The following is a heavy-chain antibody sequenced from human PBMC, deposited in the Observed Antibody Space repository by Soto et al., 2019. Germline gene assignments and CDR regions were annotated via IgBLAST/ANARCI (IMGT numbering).Heavy chain of an antibody. V-gene: IGHV1-18*04. D-gene: IGHD3-3*01. J-gene: IGHJ4*02. CDR2: SGNT. CDR1: GYTFSRHG. CDR3: ARGADDFSSGYYYEY. Sequence: QVQLVQSGAEVKKPGASVTVSCKASGYTFSRHGISWVRQAPGQGLEWMAWSGNTNYAQKFQGRLTLTTNPSTRTAYMELRSLGSDDTGVYCCARGADDFSSGYYYEYWGQGTLVTVSS.